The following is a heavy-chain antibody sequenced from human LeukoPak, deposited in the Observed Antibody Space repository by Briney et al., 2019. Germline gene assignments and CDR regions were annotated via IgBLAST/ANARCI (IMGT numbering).Heavy chain of an antibody. Sequence: SETLSLTCAVYGGSFSGFYWSWIRQPPGKGLEWIGSIYYSRSTYYNPSLKSRVTISVDTSKNQFSLKLSSVTAADTAVYYCARGSYYGSGAPDYWGQGTLVTVSS. D-gene: IGHD3-10*01. J-gene: IGHJ4*02. CDR2: IYYSRST. V-gene: IGHV4-34*01. CDR3: ARGSYYGSGAPDY. CDR1: GGSFSGFY.